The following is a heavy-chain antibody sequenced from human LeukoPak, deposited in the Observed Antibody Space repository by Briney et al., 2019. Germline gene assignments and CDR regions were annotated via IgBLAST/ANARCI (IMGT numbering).Heavy chain of an antibody. Sequence: SQTLSLTCTVSGGSISSGGYYWSWIRQHPGKGLEWIGEINHSGSTNYNPSLKSRVTISVDTSKNQFSLKLSSVTAADTAVYYCAARGLRYGSGSYYYYFDYWGQGTLVTVSS. CDR1: GGSISSGGYY. CDR2: INHSGST. J-gene: IGHJ4*02. V-gene: IGHV4-31*03. CDR3: AARGLRYGSGSYYYYFDY. D-gene: IGHD3-10*01.